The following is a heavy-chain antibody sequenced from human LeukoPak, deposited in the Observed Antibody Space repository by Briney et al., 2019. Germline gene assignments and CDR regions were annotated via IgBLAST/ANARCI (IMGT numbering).Heavy chain of an antibody. CDR2: IIPILGIA. CDR1: GGTFSSYA. V-gene: IGHV1-69*04. D-gene: IGHD3-10*01. J-gene: IGHJ3*02. Sequence: SVKVSCKASGGTFSSYAISWVRQAPGQGLEWMGRIIPILGIANYAQKFQGRVTITADKPTSTAYMELSSLRSEDTAVYYCARDDYYGSGSYYSNYDDAFDIWGQGTMVTVSS. CDR3: ARDDYYGSGSYYSNYDDAFDI.